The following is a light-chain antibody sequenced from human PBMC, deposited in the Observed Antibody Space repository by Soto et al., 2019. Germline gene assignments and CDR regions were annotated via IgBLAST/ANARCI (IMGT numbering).Light chain of an antibody. Sequence: ALPMTQSPSSLSASVGDRVTITCRASQDIRTELGWYQQKPGKAPKLLIYGATTLQSGVPSRFSGSGSGTDFTLTISGLPPEDFATYYCLQDYNYPRTFGQGTKVEVK. V-gene: IGKV1-6*01. CDR1: QDIRTE. CDR2: GAT. CDR3: LQDYNYPRT. J-gene: IGKJ1*01.